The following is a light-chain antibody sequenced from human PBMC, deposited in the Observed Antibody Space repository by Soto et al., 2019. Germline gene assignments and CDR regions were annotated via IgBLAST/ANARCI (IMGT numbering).Light chain of an antibody. V-gene: IGKV1-5*01. CDR3: QQYHGYSRT. CDR2: DVY. Sequence: DIQRTQSPSTLSASVGDSFTITGLASHLISSWLAWYQQKPGKAPDLLISDVYSLERGVASRFSGSGSGTEFTLTISSMQPDDFATYYCQQYHGYSRTVGQGTKVEIK. J-gene: IGKJ1*01. CDR1: HLISSW.